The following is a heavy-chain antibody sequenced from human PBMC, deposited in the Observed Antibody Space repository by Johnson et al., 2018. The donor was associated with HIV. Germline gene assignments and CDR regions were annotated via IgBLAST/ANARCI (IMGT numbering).Heavy chain of an antibody. Sequence: ELLVESGGGLVQPGGSLRLSCAASGFTVSSNYMSWVRQAPGKGLEWVSVIYSGGSTYYADSVKGRFTISRDNSKNTLYLQMNSLRAEDTAVYYCARVGGIAVAPNDAFDIWGQGTMVTVSS. CDR1: GFTVSSNY. V-gene: IGHV3-66*01. J-gene: IGHJ3*02. CDR3: ARVGGIAVAPNDAFDI. CDR2: IYSGGST. D-gene: IGHD6-19*01.